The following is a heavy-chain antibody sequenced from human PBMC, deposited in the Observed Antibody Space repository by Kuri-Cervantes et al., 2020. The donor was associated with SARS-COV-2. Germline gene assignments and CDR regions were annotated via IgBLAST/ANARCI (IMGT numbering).Heavy chain of an antibody. CDR2: IIPIFGTA. Sequence: ASVKVSCKASGGTFSTYAINWVRQAPGQGLEWMGGIIPIFGTANYAQRFQGRVTITADKSTTTAYMELSSLRSEETAIYYCARVSPLVGVTSWNAFDVWGQGTLVTVSS. V-gene: IGHV1-69*06. D-gene: IGHD1-26*01. CDR3: ARVSPLVGVTSWNAFDV. J-gene: IGHJ3*01. CDR1: GGTFSTYA.